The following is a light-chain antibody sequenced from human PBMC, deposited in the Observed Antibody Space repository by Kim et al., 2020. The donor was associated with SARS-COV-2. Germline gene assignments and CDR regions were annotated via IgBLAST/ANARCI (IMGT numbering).Light chain of an antibody. CDR3: SSYTSSSTPWV. CDR1: SSDVGGYNY. Sequence: LTQPASVSGSPGQSITISCTGTSSDVGGYNYVSWYQQHPGKAPKLMIYEVSNRPSGVSNRFSGSKSGNTASLTISGLQAEDEADYYCSSYTSSSTPWVFGGGTQLTVL. V-gene: IGLV2-14*01. CDR2: EVS. J-gene: IGLJ3*02.